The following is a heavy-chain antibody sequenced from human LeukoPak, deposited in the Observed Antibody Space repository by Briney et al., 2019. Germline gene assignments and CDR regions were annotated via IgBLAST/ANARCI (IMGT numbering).Heavy chain of an antibody. D-gene: IGHD3-9*01. V-gene: IGHV3-23*01. CDR1: GLSFSSYA. Sequence: PGGSLRLSCAASGLSFSSYAMSWVRQAPGKGLEWVSAISGSGGSTYYADSVKGRFTISRDNAENSLYLQMNSLRDEDTAVYYCARGRATGRSGGDYWGQGTLVTVSS. CDR3: ARGRATGRSGGDY. CDR2: ISGSGGST. J-gene: IGHJ4*02.